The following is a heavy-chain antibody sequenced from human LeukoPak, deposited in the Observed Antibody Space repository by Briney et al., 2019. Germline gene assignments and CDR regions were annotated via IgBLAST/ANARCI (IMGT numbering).Heavy chain of an antibody. D-gene: IGHD4-11*01. J-gene: IGHJ4*02. Sequence: GGSLRLSCAASGFTFSGHEMNWVRQAPGKGLEWVSYISSTGATIYYADSVRGRFTISRDNAKNSLFLLMNSLRAEDTAIYYCARYSFSGSFDYWGQGTLVTVSS. CDR3: ARYSFSGSFDY. CDR1: GFTFSGHE. V-gene: IGHV3-48*03. CDR2: ISSTGATI.